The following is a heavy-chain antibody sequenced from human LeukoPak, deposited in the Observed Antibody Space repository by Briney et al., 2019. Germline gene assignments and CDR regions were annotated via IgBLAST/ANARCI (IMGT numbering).Heavy chain of an antibody. D-gene: IGHD4-17*01. Sequence: PSETLSLTCTVSGGSVSSGPYYWSWIRQPPGKGLEWIGYIYHSGNTNYNPSLKSRVTISVDRSKNQFSLKLNSVTAANTAVYYCARDGGSYSDIAEYFQHWGQGTLVTVSS. CDR1: GGSVSSGPYY. CDR2: IYHSGNT. J-gene: IGHJ1*01. CDR3: ARDGGSYSDIAEYFQH. V-gene: IGHV4-61*01.